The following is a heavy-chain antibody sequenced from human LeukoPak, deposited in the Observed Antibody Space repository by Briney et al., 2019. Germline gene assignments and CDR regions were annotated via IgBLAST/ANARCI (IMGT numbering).Heavy chain of an antibody. J-gene: IGHJ6*03. CDR2: IYTSGST. V-gene: IGHV4-61*02. CDR3: ASEKYYYDSSGYYCYYYYIDV. D-gene: IGHD3-22*01. CDR1: GGSISSGSYY. Sequence: PSETLSLTCTVSGGSISSGSYYWSWIRQPAGKGLEWIGRIYTSGSTNYNPSLKSRVTISVDTSKNQFSLKLSSVTAADTAVYYCASEKYYYDSSGYYCYYYYIDVGGKGTTVTVSS.